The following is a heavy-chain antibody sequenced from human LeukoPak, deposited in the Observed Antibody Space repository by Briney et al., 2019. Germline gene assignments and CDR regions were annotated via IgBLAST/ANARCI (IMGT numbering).Heavy chain of an antibody. CDR1: GFTFGNYA. J-gene: IGHJ3*02. CDR3: VREKPINGFRVFDM. CDR2: ISWKSART. V-gene: IGHV3-9*01. Sequence: GGSLRLSCAASGFTFGNYAMEWVRQAPGKGLEWVSGISWKSARTAYAESVKGRFTISREDAKNSLYLQMNSLSVEDTALYYCVREKPINGFRVFDMWGQGTMVTVSP. D-gene: IGHD2-8*01.